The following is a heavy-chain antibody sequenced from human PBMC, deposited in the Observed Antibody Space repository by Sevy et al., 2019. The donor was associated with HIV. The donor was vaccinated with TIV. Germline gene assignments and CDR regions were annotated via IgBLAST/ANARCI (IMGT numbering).Heavy chain of an antibody. D-gene: IGHD3-22*01. J-gene: IGHJ6*02. V-gene: IGHV3-66*01. CDR1: TFRVIDNY. CDR3: ATDRYYDASGYYYYYYGLDV. CDR2: IYSGGST. Sequence: GGSLRLSCAASTFRVIDNYMSWVRQAPGKGLEWVSTIYSGGSTFYADSVKGRFTISRDNSKNTLYLQMNSLRAEDTAVYYCATDRYYDASGYYYYYYGLDVWGQGTTVTVSS.